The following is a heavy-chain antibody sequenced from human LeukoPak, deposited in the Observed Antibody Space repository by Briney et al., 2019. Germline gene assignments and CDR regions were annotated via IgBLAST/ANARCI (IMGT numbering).Heavy chain of an antibody. D-gene: IGHD3-22*01. CDR2: ISYDGSNK. J-gene: IGHJ4*02. V-gene: IGHV3-30*03. Sequence: GRSLRLSCAATGFTFSSYGMHWVRLAPGKGLEWVAVISYDGSNKYYADSVKGRFTISRDNSKNTLYLQMNSLRAEDTAVYYCAREGSVVITDYFDYWGQGTLVTVSS. CDR3: AREGSVVITDYFDY. CDR1: GFTFSSYG.